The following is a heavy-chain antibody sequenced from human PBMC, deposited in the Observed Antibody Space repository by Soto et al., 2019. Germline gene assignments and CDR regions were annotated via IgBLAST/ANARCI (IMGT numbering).Heavy chain of an antibody. D-gene: IGHD3-10*01. J-gene: IGHJ4*02. CDR3: ARHNYGSGSTYFDY. Sequence: PSETLSLTCTVSGGSICNYYWSWIRQPPGRGLEWIGYMYHSGSTYYNPSLKSRVTISVDRSKNQFSLKLNSMTAADTAVYYCARHNYGSGSTYFDYWGQGTLVTVSS. CDR1: GGSICNYY. V-gene: IGHV4-59*08. CDR2: MYHSGST.